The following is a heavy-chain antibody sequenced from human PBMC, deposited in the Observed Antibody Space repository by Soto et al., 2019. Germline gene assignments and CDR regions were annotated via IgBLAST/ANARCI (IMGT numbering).Heavy chain of an antibody. Sequence: GGSLRLSCAASGFTFSTYAMSWVRQAPGKGLEWVSVISGDGSNTYYADSVKGRFTIARDNSKNTLYLQMNSLRAEDTAVYYCASAADYYGSGSYLVDHWGQGTLVTVSS. J-gene: IGHJ4*02. CDR2: ISGDGSNT. D-gene: IGHD3-10*01. CDR1: GFTFSTYA. V-gene: IGHV3-23*01. CDR3: ASAADYYGSGSYLVDH.